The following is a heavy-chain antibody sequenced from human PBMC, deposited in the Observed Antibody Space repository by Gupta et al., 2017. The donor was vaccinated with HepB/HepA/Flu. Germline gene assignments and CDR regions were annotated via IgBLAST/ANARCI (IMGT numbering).Heavy chain of an antibody. D-gene: IGHD6-19*01. J-gene: IGHJ4*02. CDR3: ARDLSYSSGWFLDY. CDR1: GYTFSSSG. V-gene: IGHV1-18*01. CDR2: INTYNGNT. Sequence: QVQVVQSGAEVKKPGASVKVSCKTSGYTFSSSGISWVRQAPGQGLEWMGWINTYNGNTKYAQKVQGRVTMTTDTSTRIAYMELRSLRSDDTAVYYCARDLSYSSGWFLDYWGQGTLVTVSS.